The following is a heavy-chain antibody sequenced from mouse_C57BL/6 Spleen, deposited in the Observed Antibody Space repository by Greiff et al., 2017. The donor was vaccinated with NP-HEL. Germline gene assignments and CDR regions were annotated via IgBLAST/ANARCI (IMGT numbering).Heavy chain of an antibody. D-gene: IGHD1-1*01. CDR1: GFTFSSYA. Sequence: EVQRVESGGGLVKPGGSLKLSCAASGFTFSSYAMSWVRQTPEKRLEWVATISDGGSYTYYPDNVTGRFTISRDNAKNNLYLQMRHLKSEDTAMYYCARGGTTVVALDYWGQGTTLTVSS. V-gene: IGHV5-4*01. J-gene: IGHJ2*01. CDR3: ARGGTTVVALDY. CDR2: ISDGGSYT.